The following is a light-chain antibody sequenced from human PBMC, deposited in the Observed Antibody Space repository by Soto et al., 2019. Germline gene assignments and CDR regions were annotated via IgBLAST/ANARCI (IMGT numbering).Light chain of an antibody. J-gene: IGLJ2*01. CDR1: SSDIGGYDY. Sequence: QSALTQPDSVSGSPGQSITLSCTGTSSDIGGYDYVSWYQRHPGKAPKLIIYDVNNRPSGVSNRFSGSKSGNTASLTISGLQAEDEADYYCTSYASGSSHVVFGGGTKLTFL. CDR2: DVN. V-gene: IGLV2-14*01. CDR3: TSYASGSSHVV.